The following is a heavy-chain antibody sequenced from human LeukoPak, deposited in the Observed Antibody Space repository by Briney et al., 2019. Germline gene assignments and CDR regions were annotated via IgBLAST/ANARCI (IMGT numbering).Heavy chain of an antibody. Sequence: PGGSLRLSCAASGFTFSSTSYGMHWVRQAPGKGLEWVAMISYDGGSTYYADSVKGRFIISRDSSNNAVYLQMNSLRAEDTAVYYCARDLNYYDSSGYYRIGGMDVWGQGTTVTVSS. D-gene: IGHD3-22*01. CDR3: ARDLNYYDSSGYYRIGGMDV. V-gene: IGHV3-30*04. CDR1: GFTFSSTSYG. CDR2: ISYDGGST. J-gene: IGHJ6*02.